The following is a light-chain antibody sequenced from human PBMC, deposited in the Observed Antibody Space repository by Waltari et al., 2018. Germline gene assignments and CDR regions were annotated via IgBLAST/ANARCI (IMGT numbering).Light chain of an antibody. CDR1: SSAVGSYNL. CDR3: CSYAGSSTLL. Sequence: QSALTQPASVSGSPGQSITVSCTGTSSAVGSYNLVSWYQQPPGKAPKLMIYEGSKRPSGVSNRFSGSKSGNTASLTISGLQAEDEADYYCCSYAGSSTLLFGGGTKVTVL. CDR2: EGS. V-gene: IGLV2-23*01. J-gene: IGLJ2*01.